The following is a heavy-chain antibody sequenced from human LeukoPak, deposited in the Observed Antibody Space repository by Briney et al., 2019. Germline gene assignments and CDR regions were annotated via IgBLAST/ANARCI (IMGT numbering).Heavy chain of an antibody. CDR1: GFTFSSYV. D-gene: IGHD6-19*01. CDR3: VRPGGVAGIYSAFDY. CDR2: ISSNGGST. Sequence: GGSLRLSCSASGFTFSSYVMYWVRQAPGKGLEYVSTISSNGGSTYHADSVKGRFTISRDNSKNTLYLQMSSLRAEDTAVYYCVRPGGVAGIYSAFDYWGQGTLVTVSS. J-gene: IGHJ4*02. V-gene: IGHV3-64D*06.